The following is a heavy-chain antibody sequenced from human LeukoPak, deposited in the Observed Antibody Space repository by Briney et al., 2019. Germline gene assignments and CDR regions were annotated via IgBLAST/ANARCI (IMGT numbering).Heavy chain of an antibody. Sequence: PSETLSLTCTVSGGSISSYYWSWIRQPPGKGLEWIGYIYYSGSTNYNPSLKSRVTISVDTSKNQFSLKLSSVIAADTAVYYCARDGTDYWGQGTLVTVSS. CDR2: IYYSGST. V-gene: IGHV4-59*01. CDR1: GGSISSYY. CDR3: ARDGTDY. J-gene: IGHJ4*02.